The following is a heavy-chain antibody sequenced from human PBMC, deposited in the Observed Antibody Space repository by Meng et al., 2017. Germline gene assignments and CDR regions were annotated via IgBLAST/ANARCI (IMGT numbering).Heavy chain of an antibody. D-gene: IGHD4-17*01. Sequence: QLQVVQSGAEVKKPASSVTFCCTASGYTFTGYYMHWVRQAPGQGLEWMGRINPNSGGTNYAQKFQGRVTMTRDTSISTAYMELSRLRSDDTAVYYCYGDYSQGPNWGQGTLVTGSS. CDR2: INPNSGGT. V-gene: IGHV1-2*06. CDR1: GYTFTGYY. J-gene: IGHJ4*02. CDR3: YGDYSQGPN.